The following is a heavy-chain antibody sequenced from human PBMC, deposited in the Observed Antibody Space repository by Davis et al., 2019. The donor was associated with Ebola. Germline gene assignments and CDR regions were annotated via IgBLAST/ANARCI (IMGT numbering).Heavy chain of an antibody. Sequence: MPSETLSLTCTVSGGSIISSSSYWGWIRQPPGKGLEWIGEINHSGSTNYNPSLKSRVTISVDTSKNQFSLKLSSVTAADTAVYYCARLSPYSSTISYWGQGTLVTVSS. CDR1: GGSIISSSSY. CDR3: ARLSPYSSTISY. V-gene: IGHV4-39*07. CDR2: INHSGST. J-gene: IGHJ4*02. D-gene: IGHD6-19*01.